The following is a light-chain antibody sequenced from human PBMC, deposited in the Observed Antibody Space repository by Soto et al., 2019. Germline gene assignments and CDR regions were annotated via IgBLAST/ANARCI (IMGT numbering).Light chain of an antibody. CDR3: SSYTKSSTLYV. Sequence: QSALTQPASVSASPGQSITISCTGSSSDVGGYNYVSWYQQQPGKAPKLMIYDVSNRPSGVSNRFSASKSGNTASLTISGIQAEDEADYYCSSYTKSSTLYVFGTGTKLTVL. CDR1: SSDVGGYNY. J-gene: IGLJ1*01. V-gene: IGLV2-14*01. CDR2: DVS.